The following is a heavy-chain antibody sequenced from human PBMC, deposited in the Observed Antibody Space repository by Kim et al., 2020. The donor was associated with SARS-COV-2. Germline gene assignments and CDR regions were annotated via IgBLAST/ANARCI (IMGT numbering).Heavy chain of an antibody. Sequence: DSVKGRFTISRDNSKKTLNLQMNSRRAEDTAVYYGGRAGGDSSGDDAFDIWGQGTMVTVSS. J-gene: IGHJ3*02. CDR3: GRAGGDSSGDDAFDI. D-gene: IGHD3-22*01. V-gene: IGHV3-66*01.